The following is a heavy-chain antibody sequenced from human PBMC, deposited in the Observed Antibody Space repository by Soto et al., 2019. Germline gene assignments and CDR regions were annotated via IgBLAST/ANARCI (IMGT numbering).Heavy chain of an antibody. CDR1: GFTFSSYS. D-gene: IGHD3-3*01. CDR3: ARSWNYYYYYGMDV. J-gene: IGHJ6*02. V-gene: IGHV3-21*01. Sequence: EVQLVESGGGLVKPGGSLRLSCAASGFTFSSYSMNWVRQAPWKGLEWVSSISSSSSYIYYADSVKGRFTISRDNAKNSLYLQMNSLRAEDTAVYYCARSWNYYYYYGMDVWGQGTTVTVSS. CDR2: ISSSSSYI.